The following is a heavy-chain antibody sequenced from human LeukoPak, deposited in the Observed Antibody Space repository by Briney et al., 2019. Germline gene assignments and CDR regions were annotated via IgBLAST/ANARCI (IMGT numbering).Heavy chain of an antibody. CDR3: ARDSKSVPSSTSCSFFDY. Sequence: GGALRLSCAASGFTFSSYDMTWVRQAPGKGLEWVANINQYGSEKYYVDSVKGRFTISRDNAKNSLYLQINSLRAEDTAVYYCARDSKSVPSSTSCSFFDYWGQGTLVTVSS. V-gene: IGHV3-7*01. CDR1: GFTFSSYD. CDR2: INQYGSEK. D-gene: IGHD2-2*01. J-gene: IGHJ4*02.